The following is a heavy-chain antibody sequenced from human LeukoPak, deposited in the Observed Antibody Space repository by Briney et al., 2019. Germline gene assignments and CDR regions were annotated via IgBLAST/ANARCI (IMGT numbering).Heavy chain of an antibody. CDR1: GFTFSSYA. V-gene: IGHV3-23*01. D-gene: IGHD3-16*01. CDR3: ARVTYDYVWGSSPPDY. CDR2: ISGSGGST. Sequence: GGSLRLSCAASGFTFSSYAMSWVRQAPGKGLEWVSAISGSGGSTYYADSVKGRFTISRDNAKNSLYLQMNSLRVEDTAVYYCARVTYDYVWGSSPPDYWGQGTLVTVSS. J-gene: IGHJ4*02.